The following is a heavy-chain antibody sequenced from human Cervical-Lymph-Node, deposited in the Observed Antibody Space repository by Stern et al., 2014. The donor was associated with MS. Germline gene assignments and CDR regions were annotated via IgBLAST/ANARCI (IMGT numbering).Heavy chain of an antibody. Sequence: QVQLVESGAEVKKPGASVKVSCKASTYTFIPYYLPWVRQAPGQGLEWMGWIDCNSGASTYAQKFQDRLTMPRDTSMSTASMELSSLTSHCTVVYYCARDAPGPVDQTACYDHWGQGTLVTVSS. D-gene: IGHD2-15*01. CDR1: TYTFIPYY. V-gene: IGHV1-2*02. CDR3: ARDAPGPVDQTACYDH. J-gene: IGHJ4*02. CDR2: IDCNSGAS.